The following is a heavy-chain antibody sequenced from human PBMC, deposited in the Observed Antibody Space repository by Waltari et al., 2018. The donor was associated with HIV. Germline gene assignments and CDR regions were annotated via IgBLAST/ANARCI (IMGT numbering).Heavy chain of an antibody. D-gene: IGHD5-18*01. V-gene: IGHV4-4*02. CDR2: IYHVGST. J-gene: IGHJ4*02. CDR1: GGSISSSSF. Sequence: QVQLQESGPGLVKPSGTLSLTCAVSGGSISSSSFWSWVRQSPGTGLEWIGEIYHVGSTNYNPSLKSRVTFSVDKSKNQVSLKLSSVTAADTAVYFCARRGFSYGSPCDYWGQGTLVTVSS. CDR3: ARRGFSYGSPCDY.